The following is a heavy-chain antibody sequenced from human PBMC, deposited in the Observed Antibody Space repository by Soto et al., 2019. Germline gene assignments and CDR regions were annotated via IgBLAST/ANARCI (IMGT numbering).Heavy chain of an antibody. J-gene: IGHJ5*02. CDR3: QGEDRMRYLRSVSEP. V-gene: IGHV4-34*01. CDR2: INHSGST. Sequence: GKGLEWIGEINHSGSTNYNPSLKSRVTISVDTSKNQFSLKLSSVTAADTAVYFCQGEDRMRYLRSVSEPRGNGTPV. D-gene: IGHD3-9*01.